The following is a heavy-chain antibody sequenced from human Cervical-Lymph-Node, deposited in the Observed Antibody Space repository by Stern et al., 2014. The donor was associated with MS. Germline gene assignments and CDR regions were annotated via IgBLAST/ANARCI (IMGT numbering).Heavy chain of an antibody. Sequence: VQLVQSGAEVKKPGSSVKVSCKASGGTFSSNGISWVRQAPGQGLEWMGRIIPNIGIPNYAQKLQGRVTITADKSKSTAYMELTSLRFEDTAVYYGARDAGIDYGGNPTVRDWGQGTLVTVSS. D-gene: IGHD4-23*01. V-gene: IGHV1-69*04. CDR1: GGTFSSNG. J-gene: IGHJ4*02. CDR2: IIPNIGIP. CDR3: ARDAGIDYGGNPTVRD.